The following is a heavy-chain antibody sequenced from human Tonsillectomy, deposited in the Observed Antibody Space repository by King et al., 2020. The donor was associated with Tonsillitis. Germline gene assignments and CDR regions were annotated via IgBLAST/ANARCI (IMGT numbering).Heavy chain of an antibody. CDR2: INPKSGGT. CDR3: AREYYSSSFDF. Sequence: VQLVESGAEVKKPGASVKVSCKASGYTFIGFHIHWVRQAPGQGLEWMGWINPKSGGTKYAQTFQGRVTMTRDTSISTAYMEMSSLISDDTAVYYCAREYYSSSFDFWGQGTLVTVSS. V-gene: IGHV1-2*02. J-gene: IGHJ4*02. CDR1: GYTFIGFH. D-gene: IGHD6-6*01.